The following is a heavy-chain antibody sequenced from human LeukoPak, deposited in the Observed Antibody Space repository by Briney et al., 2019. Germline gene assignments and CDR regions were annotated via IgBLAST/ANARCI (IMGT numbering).Heavy chain of an antibody. CDR1: GYSISSGYY. D-gene: IGHD3-22*01. CDR3: ARDGPYYYDSSGYYDAFDI. V-gene: IGHV4-38-2*02. CDR2: IYHSGST. J-gene: IGHJ3*02. Sequence: KSSETLSLTCTVSGYSISSGYYWGWIRQPPGQGLEWIGSIYHSGSTYYNPSLKSRVTMSLDTSKNQFSLKLSSVTAADTAVYYCARDGPYYYDSSGYYDAFDIWGQGTMVTVSS.